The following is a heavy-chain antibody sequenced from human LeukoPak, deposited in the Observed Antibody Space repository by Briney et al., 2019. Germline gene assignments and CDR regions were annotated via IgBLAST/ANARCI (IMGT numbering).Heavy chain of an antibody. CDR2: IRWNSGSI. Sequence: GGSLTLSCAASGFTFDDYAMHWVRQAPGKGLEWVSGIRWNSGSIGYADSVKGRFTISRDNAKNSLYLQMNSLRAEDTALYYCAKAEYDYVWGSYRSPFDYWGQGTLVTVSS. CDR3: AKAEYDYVWGSYRSPFDY. D-gene: IGHD3-16*02. CDR1: GFTFDDYA. V-gene: IGHV3-9*01. J-gene: IGHJ4*02.